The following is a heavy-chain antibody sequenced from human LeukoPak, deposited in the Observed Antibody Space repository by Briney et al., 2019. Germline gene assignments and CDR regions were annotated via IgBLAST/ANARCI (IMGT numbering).Heavy chain of an antibody. Sequence: PGGSLRLSCAASGFTFSSYAMHWVRQAPGKGLEWVAVISYDGNSEYYTDSVQGRFTISRDNSKSTLFLQMNSLSAEDTAVYFSAKDCCCSTTSCYVHYFDCWGQGTLVTVSS. CDR2: ISYDGNSE. J-gene: IGHJ4*02. D-gene: IGHD2-2*01. CDR1: GFTFSSYA. V-gene: IGHV3-30*18. CDR3: AKDCCCSTTSCYVHYFDC.